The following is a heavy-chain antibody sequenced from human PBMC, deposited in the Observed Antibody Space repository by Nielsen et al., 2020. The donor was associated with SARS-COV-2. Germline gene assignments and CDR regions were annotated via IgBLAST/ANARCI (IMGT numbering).Heavy chain of an antibody. D-gene: IGHD2-2*01. CDR3: ARKTCGSTSCPFGY. CDR1: GYSFNRYT. CDR2: INTKTGDP. Sequence: ASVKVSCKASGYSFNRYTRNWVRQAPGQGLDWMGWINTKTGDPTYAQGFSGRFVFSVDTSVTTAYLQISSLEAEDTAVYYCARKTCGSTSCPFGYWGQGTLVTVSS. V-gene: IGHV7-4-1*02. J-gene: IGHJ4*02.